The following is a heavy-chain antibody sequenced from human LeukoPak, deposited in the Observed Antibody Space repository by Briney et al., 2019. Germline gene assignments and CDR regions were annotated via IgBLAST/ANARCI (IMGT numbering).Heavy chain of an antibody. CDR3: AKGKTPYYDSSGYPDY. D-gene: IGHD3-22*01. Sequence: GRSLRLSCAASGFTFDDYAMHWVRQAPGKGLEWVSGISWNSGSIGYADSVKGRFTISRDNAKNSLYLQMNSLRAEDTALYYCAKGKTPYYDSSGYPDYWGQGTLVTVSS. J-gene: IGHJ4*02. V-gene: IGHV3-9*01. CDR1: GFTFDDYA. CDR2: ISWNSGSI.